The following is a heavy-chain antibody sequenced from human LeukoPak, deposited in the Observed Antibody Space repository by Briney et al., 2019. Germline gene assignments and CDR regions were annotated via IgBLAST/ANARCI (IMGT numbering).Heavy chain of an antibody. Sequence: ASVKVSCKASGYTFTGYYMHWVRQAPGQGLEWMGWINPNSGGTNYAQKFQGRVTMTRDTSISTAYMELSSLRSDDTAVYYCASLAVFHTQGADYWGQGTLVTVSS. V-gene: IGHV1-2*02. D-gene: IGHD2-15*01. CDR1: GYTFTGYY. CDR2: INPNSGGT. J-gene: IGHJ4*02. CDR3: ASLAVFHTQGADY.